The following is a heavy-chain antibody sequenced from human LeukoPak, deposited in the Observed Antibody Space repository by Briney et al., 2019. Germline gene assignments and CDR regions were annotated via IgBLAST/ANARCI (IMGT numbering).Heavy chain of an antibody. CDR3: ARGVIAAGGNDFDY. V-gene: IGHV4-38-2*02. D-gene: IGHD6-13*01. CDR2: IYHSGST. Sequence: SETLSLTCTVSGYSISSGYYWGWIRQPPGKGLEWIGSIYHSGSTYYNPSLKSRVTISADTSRNQFSLKLSSVTAADTAVYYCARGVIAAGGNDFDYWGQGTLVTVSS. CDR1: GYSISSGYY. J-gene: IGHJ4*02.